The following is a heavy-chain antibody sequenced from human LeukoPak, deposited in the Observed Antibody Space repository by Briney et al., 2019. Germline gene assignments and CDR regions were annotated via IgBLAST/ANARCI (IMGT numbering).Heavy chain of an antibody. CDR3: AKALDGLMYGGTFDY. D-gene: IGHD4-23*01. J-gene: IGHJ4*02. V-gene: IGHV3-43*02. CDR2: ISGDGGST. CDR1: GFTFDDYA. Sequence: PGGSLRLSCAASGFTFDDYAMHWVRQAPGKGLEWVSLISGDGGSTYYAESVKGRFTISRDNSKNSLYLQMRSLRTDDSVLYYCAKALDGLMYGGTFDYWGQGTLVTVSS.